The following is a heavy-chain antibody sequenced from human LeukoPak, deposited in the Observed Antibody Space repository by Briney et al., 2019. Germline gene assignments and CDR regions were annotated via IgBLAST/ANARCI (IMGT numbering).Heavy chain of an antibody. CDR1: ALTLSRYD. J-gene: IGHJ4*02. CDR2: ISSNGGST. D-gene: IGHD5-12*01. Sequence: GGSLRLSCSASALTLSRYDMQWVRQAPGKGLEYVSAISSNGGSTYYADSVKGRFTISRDNSKNTLYLQMRSLRDEDTAWYYCEKDRSGYDYFDFWGQGTLVTVSS. CDR3: EKDRSGYDYFDF. V-gene: IGHV3-64D*09.